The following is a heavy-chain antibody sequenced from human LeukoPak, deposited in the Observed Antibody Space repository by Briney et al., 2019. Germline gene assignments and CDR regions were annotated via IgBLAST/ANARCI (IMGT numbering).Heavy chain of an antibody. CDR3: ARGGGSGSYYNAPHYYYYYMDV. J-gene: IGHJ6*03. CDR1: GYTFTSYD. V-gene: IGHV1-8*01. D-gene: IGHD3-10*01. Sequence: ASVKVSCKASGYTFTSYDINWVRQATGQGLEWMGWMNPNSGNTGYAQKFQGRVTMTRNTSISTAYMELSSLRSEDTAVYYCARGGGSGSYYNAPHYYYYYMDVWGKGTTVTVSS. CDR2: MNPNSGNT.